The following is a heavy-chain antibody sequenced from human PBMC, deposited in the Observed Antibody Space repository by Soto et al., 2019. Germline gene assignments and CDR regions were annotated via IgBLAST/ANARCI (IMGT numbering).Heavy chain of an antibody. D-gene: IGHD3-22*01. CDR2: IHSSGNT. CDR1: GTSVSGANW. CDR3: ARTGPSSSGNN. V-gene: IGHV4-4*02. J-gene: IGHJ4*02. Sequence: QVQLQESGPGLVDPLGTLSLTCAVSGTSVSGANWWGWVRQPPGKGLEWIGEIHSSGNTDYNPSLKSLVTLSRAMCTNEFSLKLTSVTVADTAVYYCARTGPSSSGNNWGLGTLVTVSS.